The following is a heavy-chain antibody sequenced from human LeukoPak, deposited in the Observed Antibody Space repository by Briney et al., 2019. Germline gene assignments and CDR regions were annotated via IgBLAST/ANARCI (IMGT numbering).Heavy chain of an antibody. CDR3: ASEENYDSSGYSRYNYYYMDV. D-gene: IGHD3-22*01. Sequence: SVKVSCKGSGGTFSSYSISWVRQAPGQGLEWMGGIIPAFGTAHYAQKFQGRVTFTTDESTTTAYMELRSLRSEDTAVYYCASEENYDSSGYSRYNYYYMDVWGKGTAVTVSS. J-gene: IGHJ6*03. V-gene: IGHV1-69*05. CDR1: GGTFSSYS. CDR2: IIPAFGTA.